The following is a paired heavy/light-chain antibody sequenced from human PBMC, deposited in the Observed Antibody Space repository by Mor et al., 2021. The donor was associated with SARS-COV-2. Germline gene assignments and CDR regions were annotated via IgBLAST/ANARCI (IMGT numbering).Heavy chain of an antibody. Sequence: EVHLLESGGGLVQPGGSLRLSCAASGFTFSSFAMSWVRQAPGKGLQGVSAISGSGVNTYYADYVKGRFTISRDKSKNTLYLQMNNLRAEDTAVYFCAKVGCTGGTCFWGFFDSWGQGTLVTVSS. V-gene: IGHV3-23*01. CDR1: GFTFSSFA. CDR2: ISGSGVNT. CDR3: AKVGCTGGTCFWGFFDS. J-gene: IGHJ4*02. D-gene: IGHD2-15*01.
Light chain of an antibody. CDR1: QSVLYTSNNKNY. V-gene: IGKV4-1*01. CDR2: WAS. Sequence: DIVMTQSPDSLAVSLGERATINCKSSQSVLYTSNNKNYLAWYQQKPGQPPKLLIYWASTRQSGVPDRFSGSGSGTDFTLTISSLQAEDVAIYYCHQYYSTPETFGQGTKVEIK. J-gene: IGKJ1*01. CDR3: HQYYSTPET.